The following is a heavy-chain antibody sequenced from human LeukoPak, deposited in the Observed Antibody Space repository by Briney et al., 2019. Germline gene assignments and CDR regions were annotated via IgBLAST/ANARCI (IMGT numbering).Heavy chain of an antibody. CDR1: GFTFSSYG. D-gene: IGHD3-22*01. Sequence: PGGSLRLSCAASGFTFSSYGMSWVRQAPGKGLEWVSAISGSGGNTYYADSVKGRFTISRDNSKNTLYLQMNSLRAEDTAVYYCAKFVGNMIVVVTPFDYWGQGTLVTVSS. V-gene: IGHV3-23*01. CDR2: ISGSGGNT. J-gene: IGHJ4*02. CDR3: AKFVGNMIVVVTPFDY.